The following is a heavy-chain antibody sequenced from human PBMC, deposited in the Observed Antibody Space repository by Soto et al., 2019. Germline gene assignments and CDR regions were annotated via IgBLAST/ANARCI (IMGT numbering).Heavy chain of an antibody. D-gene: IGHD3-9*01. Sequence: EVQLVESGGGLVQPGGSLRLTCLASGFNFSTYEMNWVRQAPGEGLEWLSYISSSGRTIYYGDSVKGRLTISRDNAKNSLHLQMNSLRADDTAVYYCARRAPIYYGVLTGYEEVGMDVWGQGTTVTVSS. J-gene: IGHJ6*02. CDR3: ARRAPIYYGVLTGYEEVGMDV. CDR1: GFNFSTYE. V-gene: IGHV3-48*03. CDR2: ISSSGRTI.